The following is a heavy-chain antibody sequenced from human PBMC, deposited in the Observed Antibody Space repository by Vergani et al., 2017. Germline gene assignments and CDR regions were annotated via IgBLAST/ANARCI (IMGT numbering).Heavy chain of an antibody. CDR2: ISSSGTTI. D-gene: IGHD3-10*01. J-gene: IGHJ4*02. Sequence: QVQLVESGGDLVKPGGSLRLSCAASGFTFSDYYMSWIRQAPGKGLEWVSYISSSGTTIYHADSLKGRFTISRDNAKNSLYLQMNSLRAEDTAVYYCARTPVLLWFGELTHYFDYWGQGTLVTVSS. V-gene: IGHV3-11*01. CDR1: GFTFSDYY. CDR3: ARTPVLLWFGELTHYFDY.